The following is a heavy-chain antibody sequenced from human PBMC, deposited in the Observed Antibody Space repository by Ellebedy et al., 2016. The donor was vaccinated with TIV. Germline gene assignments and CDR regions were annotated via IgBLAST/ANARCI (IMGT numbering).Heavy chain of an antibody. Sequence: MPSETLSLTCTVSGGSVSSGSYYWSWIRQPPGKGLEWIGYIYYSGSTNYNPSLKSRVTISVDTSKNQFSLKLSSVTAADTAVYYCARNSRNISWYGNYYFDYWGQGTLVTVSS. CDR2: IYYSGST. CDR3: ARNSRNISWYGNYYFDY. V-gene: IGHV4-61*01. D-gene: IGHD6-13*01. CDR1: GGSVSSGSYY. J-gene: IGHJ4*02.